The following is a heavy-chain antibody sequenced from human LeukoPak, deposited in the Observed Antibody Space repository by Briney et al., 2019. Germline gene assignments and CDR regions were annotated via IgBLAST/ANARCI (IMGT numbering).Heavy chain of an antibody. CDR2: IYYSGST. CDR3: ARLGGGAVAGRDFDY. Sequence: PSETLSLTCTVSGGSISSYYWSWIRQPPGKGLEWIGYIYYSGSTNYNPSLKSRVTISVDTSKNQFSLKLTSVAAADTAVYYCARLGGGAVAGRDFDYWGQGTLVTVSS. V-gene: IGHV4-59*08. D-gene: IGHD6-19*01. J-gene: IGHJ4*02. CDR1: GGSISSYY.